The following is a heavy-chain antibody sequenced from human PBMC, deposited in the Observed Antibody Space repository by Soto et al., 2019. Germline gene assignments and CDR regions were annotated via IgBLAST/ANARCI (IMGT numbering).Heavy chain of an antibody. D-gene: IGHD5-12*01. CDR3: ARGGYRGPDDAFDI. V-gene: IGHV4-31*03. Sequence: QVQLQESGPGLVKPSQTLSLTCTVSGGSISSGGYYWSWIRQHPGKGLEWIGYIYYSGSTYYNPSLKSRFTISVDTSKNQFSLKLSSVTAAETAVYYCARGGYRGPDDAFDIWGQGTMVTVSS. CDR1: GGSISSGGYY. J-gene: IGHJ3*02. CDR2: IYYSGST.